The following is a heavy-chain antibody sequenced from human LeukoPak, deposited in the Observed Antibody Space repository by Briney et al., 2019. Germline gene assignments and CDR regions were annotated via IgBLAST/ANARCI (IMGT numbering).Heavy chain of an antibody. V-gene: IGHV4-39*01. CDR3: ARQLTVAGNAFDI. CDR2: IYYSGST. CDR1: GGSISSSSYY. J-gene: IGHJ3*02. D-gene: IGHD6-13*01. Sequence: TTSETLSLTCTVSGGSISSSSYYWGWIRQPPGKGLEWIGSIYYSGSTYYNPSLKSRVTISVDTSKNQFSLNLSSVTAADTAVYYCARQLTVAGNAFDIWGQGTMVTVSS.